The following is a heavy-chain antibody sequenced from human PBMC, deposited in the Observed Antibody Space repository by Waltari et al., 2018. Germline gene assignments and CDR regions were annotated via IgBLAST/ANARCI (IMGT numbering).Heavy chain of an antibody. CDR1: GFPFSSYG. CDR2: ISYDAMTE. D-gene: IGHD2-15*01. J-gene: IGHJ4*02. V-gene: IGHV3-30*18. CDR3: TNAPSGGRFSVPGIDY. Sequence: QFQLVESGVGVVQPGRSLTLSCAASGFPFSSYGIHWVRQAPGMGLEWLALISYDAMTEYYADSVKGRFTVSRDNSKNLAFLQLNSLRPEDTAMYFCTNAPSGGRFSVPGIDYWGQGTLVTVSS.